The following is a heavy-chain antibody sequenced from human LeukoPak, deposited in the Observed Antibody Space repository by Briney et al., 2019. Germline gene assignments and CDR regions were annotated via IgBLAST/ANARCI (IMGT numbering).Heavy chain of an antibody. V-gene: IGHV4-59*01. Sequence: PSETLSLTCTGSGGSITNSDWNWIRQSPGEGLEWIGYINYSGSTNYNPSLKSRVTISVDTSKNQFSLKLSSVTAADTAVYFCARDPLSTNDFDIWGQGTMVTVSS. CDR1: GGSITNSD. J-gene: IGHJ3*02. CDR3: ARDPLSTNDFDI. D-gene: IGHD1-1*01. CDR2: INYSGST.